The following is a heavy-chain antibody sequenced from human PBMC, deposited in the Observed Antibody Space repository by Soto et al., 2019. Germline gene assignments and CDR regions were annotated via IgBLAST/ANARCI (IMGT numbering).Heavy chain of an antibody. CDR3: ARTTTVTTDWFDP. J-gene: IGHJ5*02. Sequence: GGSLRLSCAASGFTFSSYSMNWVRQAPGKGLEWVSSISSSSSYIYYADSVKGRFTISRDNAKNSLYLQMNSLRAEDTAVYYCARTTTVTTDWFDPWGQGTLVTVSS. CDR2: ISSSSSYI. D-gene: IGHD4-17*01. V-gene: IGHV3-21*01. CDR1: GFTFSSYS.